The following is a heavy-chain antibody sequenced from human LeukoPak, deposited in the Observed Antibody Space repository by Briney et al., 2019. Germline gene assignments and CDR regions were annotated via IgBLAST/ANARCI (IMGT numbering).Heavy chain of an antibody. D-gene: IGHD3-3*01. V-gene: IGHV4-59*01. CDR2: VYYSGST. Sequence: PSETLSLTCTVSGGSISSYYWSWIRQHPGKGLEWIGYVYYSGSTNYNPSLKSRVTISVDTSKNEFSLKLSSVTAASTAVYYCARYAAYDFWSGYYEFDYWGQGTLVTVSS. CDR1: GGSISSYY. J-gene: IGHJ4*02. CDR3: ARYAAYDFWSGYYEFDY.